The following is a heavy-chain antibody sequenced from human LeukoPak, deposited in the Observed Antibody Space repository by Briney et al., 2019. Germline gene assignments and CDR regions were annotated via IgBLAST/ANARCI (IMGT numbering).Heavy chain of an antibody. J-gene: IGHJ4*02. CDR1: GFTFSSYS. CDR3: AKDFRDYYDSSGFDY. D-gene: IGHD3-22*01. Sequence: GGSLRLSCAASGFTFSSYSMNWVRQAPGKGLEWVSSISSSSSYIYYADSVKGRFTISRDNAKNSLYLQMNSLRAEDTAVYYCAKDFRDYYDSSGFDYWGQGTLVTVSS. CDR2: ISSSSSYI. V-gene: IGHV3-21*01.